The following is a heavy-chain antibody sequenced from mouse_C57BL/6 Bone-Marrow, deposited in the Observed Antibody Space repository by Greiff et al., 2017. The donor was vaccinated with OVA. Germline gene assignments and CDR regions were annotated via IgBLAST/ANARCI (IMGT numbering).Heavy chain of an antibody. Sequence: QVQLKQSGPGLVQPSQSLSITCTVSGFSLTSYGVHWVRQSPGKGLEWLGVIWSGGSTDYNAAFISRLSINKDNSKSQVFFKMNSLQADDTAIYYSARARMVTTGDFDYWGQGTTLTVSS. V-gene: IGHV2-2*01. D-gene: IGHD2-2*01. J-gene: IGHJ2*01. CDR2: IWSGGST. CDR3: ARARMVTTGDFDY. CDR1: GFSLTSYG.